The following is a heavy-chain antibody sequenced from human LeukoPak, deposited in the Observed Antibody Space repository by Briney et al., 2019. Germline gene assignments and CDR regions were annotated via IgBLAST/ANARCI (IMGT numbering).Heavy chain of an antibody. D-gene: IGHD3-22*01. CDR3: ARAGTYERGYYYFYGMDV. V-gene: IGHV4-4*07. CDR1: GGSISNYD. CDR2: TYTSGST. J-gene: IGHJ6*02. Sequence: TSETLSLTCTVSGGSISNYDWSWIRQPTGKGLAWIGRTYTSGSTKSNPSLKSRVTMSVDTSKNQFSLKLSSVTAADTAVYYCARAGTYERGYYYFYGMDVWGQGTTVTVSS.